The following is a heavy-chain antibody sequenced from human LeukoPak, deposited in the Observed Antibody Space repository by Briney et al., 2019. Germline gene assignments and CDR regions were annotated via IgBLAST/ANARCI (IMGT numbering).Heavy chain of an antibody. V-gene: IGHV4-38-2*01. CDR1: GYSISSGYY. CDR2: IFHDGTT. J-gene: IGHJ4*02. D-gene: IGHD3-3*01. CDR3: ARTIDDFRSGYYLALGY. Sequence: SETLSLTCSVSGYSISSGYYWGGIRQPPGKGLEWIGTIFHDGTTYYNPSLKSRVTISVEKSKNQFSLRLNFVTAADTAVYYCARTIDDFRSGYYLALGYWGQGTLATVSS.